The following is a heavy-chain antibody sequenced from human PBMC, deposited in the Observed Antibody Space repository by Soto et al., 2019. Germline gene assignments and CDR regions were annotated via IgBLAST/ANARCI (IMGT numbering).Heavy chain of an antibody. J-gene: IGHJ4*02. CDR1: GYTFTTHY. CDR3: ARAGENYGSGTFSPPLRYYFNS. Sequence: QVQLVQSGAEVKKPGASVTVSCKASGYTFTTHYMHWVRQAPGQGLEWMGIINPSGGRTTYAQKFQGRVSLTSDTSTNTVYMELSSLRSEDTAVYYCARAGENYGSGTFSPPLRYYFNSWGQGTLVTVSS. CDR2: INPSGGRT. D-gene: IGHD3-10*01. V-gene: IGHV1-46*01.